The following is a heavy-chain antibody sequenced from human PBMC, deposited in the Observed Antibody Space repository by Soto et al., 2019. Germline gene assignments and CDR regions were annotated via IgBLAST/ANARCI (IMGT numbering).Heavy chain of an antibody. V-gene: IGHV3-64*01. Sequence: EVQLVESGGGLVQPGGSLRLSCAASGFTFSSYAMSWVRQAPGKGLEYVSAISSNGGSTYWGSTYYANSVKGRYTISRDNVKNTLYLHMGSLRPEDMAVYYCARSPSLYYYGWGSPWPDMDVWGKGTTVTVSS. CDR3: ARSPSLYYYGWGSPWPDMDV. J-gene: IGHJ6*03. D-gene: IGHD3-10*01. CDR2: ISSNGGSTYWGST. CDR1: GFTFSSYA.